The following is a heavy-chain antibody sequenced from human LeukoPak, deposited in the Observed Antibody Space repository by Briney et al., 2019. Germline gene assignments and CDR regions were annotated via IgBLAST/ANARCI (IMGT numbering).Heavy chain of an antibody. Sequence: SETLSLTCTVSGGPIISSTYYWGWMRQAPGRGLDWIGSIYYTGSTYFNPSLKSRVTISVYTSKNQFSLRLSSVTAADTAVYYCARQPGTYYYGSGSYYITDYWGQGTLVTVSS. CDR3: ARQPGTYYYGSGSYYITDY. J-gene: IGHJ4*02. D-gene: IGHD3-10*01. CDR1: GGPIISSTYY. CDR2: IYYTGST. V-gene: IGHV4-39*01.